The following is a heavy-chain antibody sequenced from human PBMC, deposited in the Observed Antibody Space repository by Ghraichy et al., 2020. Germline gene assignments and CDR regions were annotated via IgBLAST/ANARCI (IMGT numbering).Heavy chain of an antibody. V-gene: IGHV3-23*01. CDR3: TRLKAVGVWFGEV. Sequence: GGSLNISCEASEFTFSNYGMSWVRQVPGKGLEWVSCISGSGGSTFYADSVKGRFTTSRDNSKNTLYLQLSSLRAEDTAVYYCTRLKAVGVWFGEVWGQGTLVSVSS. CDR2: ISGSGGST. CDR1: EFTFSNYG. D-gene: IGHD3-10*01. J-gene: IGHJ4*02.